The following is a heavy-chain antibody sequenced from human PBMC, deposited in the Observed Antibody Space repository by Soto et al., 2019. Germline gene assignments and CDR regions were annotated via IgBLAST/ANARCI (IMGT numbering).Heavy chain of an antibody. CDR2: ISGSGGST. V-gene: IGHV3-23*01. CDR1: GFTYSSYA. D-gene: IGHD5-12*01. CDR3: AKAWMDNARQRYFDH. J-gene: IGHJ4*02. Sequence: PGGPLRLSCTASGFTYSSYAMSWLRPALGKGLEWVSAISGSGGSTYYADSVKGRFTIYRDNSKNTLYLQMNSLRAEDTAVYYCAKAWMDNARQRYFDHWGQGTLDTVSS.